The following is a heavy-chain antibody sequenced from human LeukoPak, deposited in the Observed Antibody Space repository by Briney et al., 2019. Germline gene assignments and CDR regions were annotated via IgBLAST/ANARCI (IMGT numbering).Heavy chain of an antibody. CDR3: ARGEGRPASGHNWFDP. V-gene: IGHV4-61*02. D-gene: IGHD3-3*01. CDR1: GGSISSGSYY. J-gene: IGHJ5*02. Sequence: SQTLSLTCTVSGGSISSGSYYWSWIRQPAGKGLEWIGRIYTSGSIYYNPSLKSPVTISVDTSKNQFSLKLSSVTAADTAVYYCARGEGRPASGHNWFDPWGQGTLVTVSS. CDR2: IYTSGSI.